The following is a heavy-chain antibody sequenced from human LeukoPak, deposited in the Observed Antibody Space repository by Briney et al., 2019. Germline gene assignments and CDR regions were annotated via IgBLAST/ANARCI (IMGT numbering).Heavy chain of an antibody. J-gene: IGHJ3*02. CDR1: GFTFSRIA. CDR3: AKSAACSSTSCAMGDAFDI. D-gene: IGHD2-2*01. Sequence: PGGSLTLSCAASGFTFSRIAMSWVRQAPGKGLEWVSGIIGSGGRDSTYYADSVKGRFTISRDNSKNTLYLQMNSLRAEDTAVYYCAKSAACSSTSCAMGDAFDIWGQGTMVTVSS. CDR2: IIGSGGRDST. V-gene: IGHV3-23*01.